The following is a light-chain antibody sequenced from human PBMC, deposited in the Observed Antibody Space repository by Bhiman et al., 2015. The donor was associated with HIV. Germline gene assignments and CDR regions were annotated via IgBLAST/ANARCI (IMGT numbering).Light chain of an antibody. J-gene: IGLJ1*01. CDR2: DVT. Sequence: QSALTQPASVSGSPGQSISISCTGTTSDVGNSNYVSWYQQHPGKAPKLIIYDVTKRPSGVSNRFSGSKSGNTASLTISGLQAEDEGDYHCCSYTSSSTYVFGTGTKVTV. CDR1: TSDVGNSNY. CDR3: CSYTSSSTYV. V-gene: IGLV2-14*03.